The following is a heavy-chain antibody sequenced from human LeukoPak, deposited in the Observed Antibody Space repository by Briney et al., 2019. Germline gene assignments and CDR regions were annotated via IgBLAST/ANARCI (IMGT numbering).Heavy chain of an antibody. D-gene: IGHD5-12*01. V-gene: IGHV5-51*01. CDR2: IYPGDSDT. J-gene: IGHJ4*02. CDR1: GYSFTRNW. Sequence: GESLKISCKGSGYSFTRNWIGWVRQMPGKGLEWMGIIYPGDSDTRYSPSFQGQVTISADKSISTAYLQWSTLKASDTAMYYCARLYSGCDSYFDYWGQGTLVTVSS. CDR3: ARLYSGCDSYFDY.